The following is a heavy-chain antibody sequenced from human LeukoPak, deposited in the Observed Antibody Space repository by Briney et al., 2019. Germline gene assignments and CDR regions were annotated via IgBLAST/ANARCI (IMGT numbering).Heavy chain of an antibody. D-gene: IGHD3-16*02. J-gene: IGHJ1*01. CDR2: IIPTFGST. CDR1: GGTLSRYG. Sequence: ASVKVSCKASGGTLSRYGTNWVRQAPGQGLEWMGRIIPTFGSTNYAQNFQGRVTITTDESTTTAYMEVTSLTSEDTAVYYCAGETLAPSGVKYFHHWGQGTLVTVSS. CDR3: AGETLAPSGVKYFHH. V-gene: IGHV1-69*05.